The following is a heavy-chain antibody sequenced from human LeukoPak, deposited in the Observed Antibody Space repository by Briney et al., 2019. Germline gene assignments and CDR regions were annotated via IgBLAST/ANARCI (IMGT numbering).Heavy chain of an antibody. D-gene: IGHD3-3*01. CDR3: ARGWAPYYDFWSGSNWFDP. CDR2: IYYSGST. Sequence: SETLSLTCTVSGGSISSSYFWGWVRQPRGKGLEWIGSIYYSGSTYYNPSLKSRVTISVDTSKNQFSLKLSSVTAADTAVYYCARGWAPYYDFWSGSNWFDPWGQGTLVTVSS. V-gene: IGHV4-39*07. J-gene: IGHJ5*02. CDR1: GGSISSSYF.